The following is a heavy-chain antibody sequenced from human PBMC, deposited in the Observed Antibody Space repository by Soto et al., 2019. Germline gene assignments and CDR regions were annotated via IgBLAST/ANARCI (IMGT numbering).Heavy chain of an antibody. V-gene: IGHV3-11*06. CDR1: GFTFSDYY. D-gene: IGHD1-1*01. J-gene: IGHJ4*02. CDR3: ARASRNLDY. CDR2: ISSSSSIYT. Sequence: PVGSLRLSCVASGFTFSDYYMSWIRQAPGKGLKWVSFISSSSSIYTAYADSVKGRFTITRDNAKNSLYLQMTGLRAEDTAVYYCARASRNLDYWGQGTLVTVSS.